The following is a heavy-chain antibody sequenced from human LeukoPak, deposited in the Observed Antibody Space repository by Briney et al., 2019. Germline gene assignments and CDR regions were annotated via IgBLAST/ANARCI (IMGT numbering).Heavy chain of an antibody. CDR2: IIPIFGTA. CDR1: GFTFSSYA. Sequence: PGGSLRLSCAASGFTFSSYAISWVRQAPGQGLEWMGGIIPIFGTANYAQKFQGRVTITADESTSTAYMELSSLRSEDTAVYYCARGSHRGDTAMVTSYWGQGTLVTVSS. J-gene: IGHJ4*02. CDR3: ARGSHRGDTAMVTSY. V-gene: IGHV1-69*01. D-gene: IGHD5-18*01.